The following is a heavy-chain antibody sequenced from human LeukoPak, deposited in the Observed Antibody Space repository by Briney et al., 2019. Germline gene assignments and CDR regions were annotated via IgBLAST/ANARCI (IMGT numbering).Heavy chain of an antibody. J-gene: IGHJ4*02. D-gene: IGHD3-16*01. CDR1: GFTVSSNY. CDR2: IYSGGST. CDR3: ARTDYSHFDY. Sequence: GGSLRLSCAASGFTVSSNYMNWVRQAPGKGLEWVSIIYSGGSTYYADSVKGRFTISRDISKNTLYLQMNSLRVEDTAVYYCARTDYSHFDYWGQGTLVTVSS. V-gene: IGHV3-66*02.